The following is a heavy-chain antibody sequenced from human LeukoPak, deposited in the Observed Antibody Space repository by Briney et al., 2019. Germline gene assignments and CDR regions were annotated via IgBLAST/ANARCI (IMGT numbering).Heavy chain of an antibody. J-gene: IGHJ3*02. V-gene: IGHV3-33*01. CDR2: IWNDGSDE. CDR3: TFEIGRSQGAFDI. Sequence: PGGSLRLSCAASGFTFSEYAMHWVRQTPGKGLEWVAAIWNDGSDENYADSVKGRFTISSDNSKSTLYLQMNSLRAEDTAVYYCTFEIGRSQGAFDIWGQGTMITVSS. CDR1: GFTFSEYA. D-gene: IGHD1-26*01.